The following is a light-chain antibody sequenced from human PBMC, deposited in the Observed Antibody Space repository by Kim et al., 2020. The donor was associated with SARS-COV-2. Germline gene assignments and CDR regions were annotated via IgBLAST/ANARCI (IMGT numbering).Light chain of an antibody. CDR3: QQSYGISWT. Sequence: ASVGDTVTITCRASQGLSNALDWYQHKPGKAPKLLVYGATTLQSGVPSRFSGSGSGTEYTLTISSLQPEDLGTFYCQQSYGISWTFGQGTKVDIK. J-gene: IGKJ1*01. V-gene: IGKV1-NL1*01. CDR2: GAT. CDR1: QGLSNA.